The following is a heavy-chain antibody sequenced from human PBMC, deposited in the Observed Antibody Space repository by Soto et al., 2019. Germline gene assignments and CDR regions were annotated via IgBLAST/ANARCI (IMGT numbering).Heavy chain of an antibody. CDR2: IYYTGST. CDR1: GGSISSGDYY. V-gene: IGHV4-30-4*01. Sequence: PSETLSLTCTVSGGSISSGDYYWSWIRQPPGKGLEWIGFIYYTGSTYYNPSLKSRITISVDTSKSQFSLKLSSVTVADTAVYYCARVNATMVYFDYWGQGGLVTVSS. D-gene: IGHD3-10*01. CDR3: ARVNATMVYFDY. J-gene: IGHJ4*02.